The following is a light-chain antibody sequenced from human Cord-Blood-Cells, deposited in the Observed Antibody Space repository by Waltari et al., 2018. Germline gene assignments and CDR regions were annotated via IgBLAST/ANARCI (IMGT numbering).Light chain of an antibody. CDR2: NTS. CDR1: QSISSR. V-gene: IGKV1-5*03. CDR3: QQYNSYST. J-gene: IGKJ2*01. Sequence: DIQMTQSHATLSASVGDRVTITCRASQSISSRLDWYQQKPGKAPKLLIYNTSSLESGVPSRFSGSGSGTEFTLTISSLQPDDFATYYCQQYNSYSTFGQGTKLEIK.